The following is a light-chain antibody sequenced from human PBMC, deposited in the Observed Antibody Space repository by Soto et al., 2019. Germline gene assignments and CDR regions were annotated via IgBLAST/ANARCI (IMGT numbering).Light chain of an antibody. J-gene: IGKJ4*01. V-gene: IGKV1-39*01. CDR2: AAS. CDR3: QQSYGTPLT. CDR1: QSISNY. Sequence: DMEMTQSPSSLSASVGDRVTITCRASQSISNYLNWYQHKPGKVPKLLIYAASSLQSGVPTRFSGGVSVTDFTMTINSLQPDDFATYFWQQSYGTPLTFGRGTKIEIK.